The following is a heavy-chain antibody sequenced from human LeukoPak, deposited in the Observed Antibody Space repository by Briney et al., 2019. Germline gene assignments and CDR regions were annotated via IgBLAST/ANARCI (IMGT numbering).Heavy chain of an antibody. V-gene: IGHV3-23*01. CDR2: ISGSGGST. CDR1: GFTFSSYG. J-gene: IGHJ6*03. CDR3: ARDQIETSYYYYYMDV. D-gene: IGHD5-24*01. Sequence: GGTLRLSCAASGFTFSSYGMSWVRQAPGKGLEWVSAISGSGGSTYYADSVKGRFTISRDNSKNTLYLQMNSLRAEDTAVYYCARDQIETSYYYYYMDVWGKGTTVTISS.